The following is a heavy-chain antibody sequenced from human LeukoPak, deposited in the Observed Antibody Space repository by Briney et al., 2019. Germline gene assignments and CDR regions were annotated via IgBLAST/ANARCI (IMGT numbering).Heavy chain of an antibody. CDR2: IKEDGSEK. CDR1: GFTFNSYW. D-gene: IGHD5/OR15-5a*01. J-gene: IGHJ3*02. V-gene: IGHV3-7*01. Sequence: GALRLSCAASGFTFNSYWMNWVRQAPGKGLEWVAKIKEDGSEKYYVESVRGRFTISRDNAKNSLYLQMNSLRAEDTAVYYCARVPPTVGSSDIWGQGTMVTVSS. CDR3: ARVPPTVGSSDI.